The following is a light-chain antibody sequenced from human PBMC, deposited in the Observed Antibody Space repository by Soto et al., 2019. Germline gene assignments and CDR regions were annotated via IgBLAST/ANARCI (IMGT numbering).Light chain of an antibody. CDR3: QQYNNWPPWT. J-gene: IGKJ1*01. Sequence: EIVMTQSPATLSVSPGERATLSCRASQSVSSNLAWYQQKPGQATRLLIYGASTRATGIPARFSGSGSGTEFTLTISSLQSEDFAVYYCQQYNNWPPWTFGQRTKVEIK. V-gene: IGKV3-15*01. CDR2: GAS. CDR1: QSVSSN.